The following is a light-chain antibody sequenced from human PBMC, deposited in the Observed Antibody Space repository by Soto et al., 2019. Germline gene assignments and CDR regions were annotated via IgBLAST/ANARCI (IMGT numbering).Light chain of an antibody. CDR3: QQYNNWLQK. V-gene: IGKV3-15*01. CDR2: GAS. CDR1: QSVATN. Sequence: NHSEGTLSLKQKERVTLSCSASQSVATNLAWYQQRPGQAPRLLIYGASKRAIGLPARFSGSGSGTEFTLTITCLQSEDCTLYYCQQYNNWLQKFGQ. J-gene: IGKJ1*01.